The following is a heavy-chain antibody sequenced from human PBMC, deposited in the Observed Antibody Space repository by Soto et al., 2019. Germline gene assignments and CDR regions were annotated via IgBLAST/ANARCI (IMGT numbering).Heavy chain of an antibody. Sequence: SETLSLTCTVPGGSISSYYWSWIRQPPGKGLAWIGYIYYSGSTNYNPPLKSRVTISVDTSNNQFSLKLSSVTAADTAVYYRARQPNHGNDANWFDPWGQGTRDTVSS. V-gene: IGHV4-59*08. CDR2: IYYSGST. D-gene: IGHD1-1*01. J-gene: IGHJ5*02. CDR3: ARQPNHGNDANWFDP. CDR1: GGSISSYY.